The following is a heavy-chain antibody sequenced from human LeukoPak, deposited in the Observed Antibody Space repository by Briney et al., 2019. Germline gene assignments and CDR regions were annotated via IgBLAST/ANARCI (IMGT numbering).Heavy chain of an antibody. D-gene: IGHD5-24*01. J-gene: IGHJ5*02. CDR2: IVVGSGNT. Sequence: SVKVSCKASGFTFTSSAVQWVRQARGQRLEWIGWIVVGSGNTNYAQKFQERVTITRDMSTSTAYMELSSLRSEDTAVYYCARERDELDSYPYHNWFDPWGQGTLVTVSS. V-gene: IGHV1-58*01. CDR3: ARERDELDSYPYHNWFDP. CDR1: GFTFTSSA.